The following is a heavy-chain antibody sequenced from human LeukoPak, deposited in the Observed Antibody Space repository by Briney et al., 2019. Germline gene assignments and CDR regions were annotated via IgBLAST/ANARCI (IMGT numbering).Heavy chain of an antibody. CDR2: INPSGGST. J-gene: IGHJ4*02. CDR1: GYTFTSYY. CDR3: ARGSAARYNWKVTLDY. V-gene: IGHV1-46*01. D-gene: IGHD1-20*01. Sequence: ASVKVSCKASGYTFTSYYMHWVRQAPGQGLEWMGIINPSGGSTSYAQKFQGRVTMTRDTSTSTVYMELSSLRSEDTAVYYCARGSAARYNWKVTLDYWGQGTLVTVSS.